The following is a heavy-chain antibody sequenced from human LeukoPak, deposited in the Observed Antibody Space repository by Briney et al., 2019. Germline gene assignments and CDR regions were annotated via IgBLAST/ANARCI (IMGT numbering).Heavy chain of an antibody. CDR3: AKSSQWAFDY. D-gene: IGHD1-26*01. V-gene: IGHV3-30*02. CDR2: IRFDGTNK. CDR1: GFTFSSYG. Sequence: AGGSLRLSCAASGFTFSSYGMHWVRQAPGKGLEWVAFIRFDGTNKYYVDSVKGRFTISRDNSKNRLYLLMNSLRSDDTAVYYCAKSSQWAFDYWGQGTLVTVSS. J-gene: IGHJ4*02.